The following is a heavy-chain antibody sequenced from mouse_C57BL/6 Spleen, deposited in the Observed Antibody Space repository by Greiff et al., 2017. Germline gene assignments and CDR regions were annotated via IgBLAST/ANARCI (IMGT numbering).Heavy chain of an antibody. CDR3: ARERNYPFFDY. D-gene: IGHD2-1*01. CDR1: GYSITSGYY. Sequence: EVKLQESGPGLVKPSQSLSLTCSVTGYSITSGYYWNWIRQFPGNKLEWMGYISYDGSNNYNPSLKNRISITRDTSKNQFFLKLNSVTTEDTATYYCARERNYPFFDYWGQGTTLTVSS. CDR2: ISYDGSN. J-gene: IGHJ2*01. V-gene: IGHV3-6*01.